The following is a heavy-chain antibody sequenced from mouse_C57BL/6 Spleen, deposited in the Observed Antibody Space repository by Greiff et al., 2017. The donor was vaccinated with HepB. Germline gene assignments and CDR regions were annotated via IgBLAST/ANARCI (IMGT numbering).Heavy chain of an antibody. CDR1: GYTFTNYW. Sequence: QVQLQQSGAELVRPGTSVKMSCKASGYTFTNYWIGWAKQRPGHGLEWIGDIYPGGGYTNYNGKFKGKATLTADKSSSTAYMQFSSLTSEDSAIYYCAILTGTNDWYFDVWGTGTTVTVSS. V-gene: IGHV1-63*01. CDR2: IYPGGGYT. J-gene: IGHJ1*03. CDR3: AILTGTNDWYFDV. D-gene: IGHD4-1*01.